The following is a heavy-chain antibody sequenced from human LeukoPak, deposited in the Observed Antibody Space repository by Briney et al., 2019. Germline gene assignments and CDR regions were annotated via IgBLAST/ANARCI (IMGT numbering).Heavy chain of an antibody. J-gene: IGHJ4*02. Sequence: SVKVSCKASGGTFSSYAISWVRQAPGQGLEWMGRIIPILGIANYAQKFQGRVTITADKSTSTAYMELGSLRSEDTAVYYCATWAHCSSTSNSSTCIDYWGQGTLVTVSS. CDR2: IIPILGIA. CDR3: ATWAHCSSTSNSSTCIDY. D-gene: IGHD2-2*01. V-gene: IGHV1-69*04. CDR1: GGTFSSYA.